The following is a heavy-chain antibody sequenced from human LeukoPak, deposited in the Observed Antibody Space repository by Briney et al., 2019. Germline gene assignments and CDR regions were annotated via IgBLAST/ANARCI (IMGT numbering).Heavy chain of an antibody. Sequence: SETLSLTCTVSGGSISSSSYYWGWIRQPPGKGLEWIGSIYYSGSTYYNPSLKSRVTISVDTSKNQFSLKLSSVTAADTAVYYCARDLHSSSSPAYWGQGTLVTVSS. CDR2: IYYSGST. J-gene: IGHJ4*02. CDR1: GGSISSSSYY. V-gene: IGHV4-39*07. CDR3: ARDLHSSSSPAY. D-gene: IGHD6-6*01.